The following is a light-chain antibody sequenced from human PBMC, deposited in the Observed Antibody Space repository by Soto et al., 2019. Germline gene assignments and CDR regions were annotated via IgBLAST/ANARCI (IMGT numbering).Light chain of an antibody. CDR1: QSVSSN. J-gene: IGKJ4*01. V-gene: IGKV3-15*01. Sequence: EIVMTQSPATLSVSPGERATLSCRASQSVSSNLAWYQQKPGQAPRLLIYGASTRATGIPARFSGSGSGTEFILTISSLQSEDFAVYYCQQYNNWPLPFGGGTKVEIK. CDR3: QQYNNWPLP. CDR2: GAS.